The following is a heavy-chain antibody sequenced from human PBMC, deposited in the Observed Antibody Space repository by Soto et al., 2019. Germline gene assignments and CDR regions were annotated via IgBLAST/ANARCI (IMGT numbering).Heavy chain of an antibody. D-gene: IGHD6-13*01. CDR2: ISSSSSYI. CDR1: GFTFSSYS. CDR3: ARALLSAAGPPSDY. V-gene: IGHV3-21*01. Sequence: EVQLVESGGGLVKPGGSLRLSCAASGFTFSSYSMNWVRQAPGKGLEWVSSISSSSSYIYYADSVKGRFTISRDNAKNSLYLQMNSLRAEDTAVYYCARALLSAAGPPSDYWGQGTLVTVSS. J-gene: IGHJ4*02.